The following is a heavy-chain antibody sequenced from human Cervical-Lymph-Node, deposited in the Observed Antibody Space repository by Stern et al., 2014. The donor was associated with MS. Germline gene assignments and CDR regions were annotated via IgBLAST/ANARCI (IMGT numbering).Heavy chain of an antibody. D-gene: IGHD6-13*01. Sequence: QVQLVESGAEVNKPGSSMKVSCKASGGTFSSIEISWVRQAPGQGLEWLGGIIPLFGTTNYAPKVQGRVTIIADESTTTVHMERCSLRSEDTAVYYCVRDQGGIADSWGQGTLVTVSS. CDR2: IIPLFGTT. CDR1: GGTFSSIE. J-gene: IGHJ5*01. CDR3: VRDQGGIADS. V-gene: IGHV1-69*01.